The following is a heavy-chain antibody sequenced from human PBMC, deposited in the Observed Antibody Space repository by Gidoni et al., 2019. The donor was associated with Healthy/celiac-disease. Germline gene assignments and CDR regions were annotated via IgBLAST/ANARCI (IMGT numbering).Heavy chain of an antibody. J-gene: IGHJ5*02. Sequence: EVQLVQSGSEVKKPGESLMISCKGSGYSFTSYWIGWVRQMPGKGLEWMGFIYPGDSETRYSPSFQGQVTISADKSISTAYLQWSSLKASDTAMYYCARLQQLQGWDWFDPWGQGTLVTVSS. CDR2: IYPGDSET. CDR1: GYSFTSYW. V-gene: IGHV5-51*01. CDR3: ARLQQLQGWDWFDP. D-gene: IGHD6-13*01.